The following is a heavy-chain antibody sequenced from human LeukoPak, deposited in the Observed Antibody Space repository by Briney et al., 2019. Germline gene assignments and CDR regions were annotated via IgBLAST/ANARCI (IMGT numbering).Heavy chain of an antibody. CDR3: ARGLPLYSSSWYANY. CDR1: GGAFSGYY. Sequence: PSETLSLTCAVYGGAFSGYYWSWIRQPPGKGLEWIGEINHSGSTNYNPSLKSRVTISVDTSKNQFSLKLSSVTAADTAVYYCARGLPLYSSSWYANYWGQGTLVTVSS. J-gene: IGHJ4*02. D-gene: IGHD6-13*01. V-gene: IGHV4-34*01. CDR2: INHSGST.